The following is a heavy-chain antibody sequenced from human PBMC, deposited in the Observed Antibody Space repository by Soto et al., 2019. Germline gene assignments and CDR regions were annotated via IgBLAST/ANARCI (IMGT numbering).Heavy chain of an antibody. CDR1: GDSISSSGW. CDR3: ARQAWTRLDC. V-gene: IGHV4-4*02. Sequence: SETLSLTCAVSGDSISSSGWWFLVRQPPGKGLEWIGEIFHSGSTNYNPSLKSRATMSVDKPKNQFSLNLTSVTAADTALYYCARQAWTRLDCWGQGTLVTVSS. D-gene: IGHD2-2*01. CDR2: IFHSGST. J-gene: IGHJ4*02.